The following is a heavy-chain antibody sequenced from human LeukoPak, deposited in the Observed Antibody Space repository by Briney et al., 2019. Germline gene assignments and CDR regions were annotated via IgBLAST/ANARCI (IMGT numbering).Heavy chain of an antibody. V-gene: IGHV3-7*01. D-gene: IGHD3-22*01. J-gene: IGHJ3*01. CDR1: GFMFSKYW. CDR2: IRQDGIRQ. Sequence: GGCLRLSSAGSGFMFSKYWMTWVRQAPGKGRGWVANIRQDGIRQYYLDSVKGRFSMSRDNAQNSLFLQMNNLRVEDTAIYYCVRDDDYERNDMWYDALDVCGRGTRVTVSS. CDR3: VRDDDYERNDMWYDALDV.